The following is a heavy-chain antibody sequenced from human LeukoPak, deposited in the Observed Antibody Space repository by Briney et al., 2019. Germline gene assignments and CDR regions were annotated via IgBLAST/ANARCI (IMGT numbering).Heavy chain of an antibody. CDR1: GGPFSSLA. J-gene: IGHJ4*02. Sequence: GGSLRLSCAASGGPFSSLAMSWVRQAPGKGLEWVSGSTGSGSSTYYADSVQGRFTTPRDNSKNTLFLQMHSLRAEDTAMYYCAMTLAGVLDSFDSWGQGTLVTVSS. D-gene: IGHD1-1*01. CDR2: STGSGSST. CDR3: AMTLAGVLDSFDS. V-gene: IGHV3-23*01.